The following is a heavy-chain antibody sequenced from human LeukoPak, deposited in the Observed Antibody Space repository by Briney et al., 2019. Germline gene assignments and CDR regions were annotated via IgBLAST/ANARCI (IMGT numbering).Heavy chain of an antibody. CDR2: ITLIGGST. CDR1: GFTFRDYA. J-gene: IGHJ4*02. Sequence: GASLRLSGAASGFTFRDYATSWVPQAPGKGLEWVSAITLIGGSTWYARSVKGDFTISRDNSKNTLYLQMNSLGAEDTAVYYCTKWGDYDGLTGYYDSDCWGQGTLVTVSS. V-gene: IGHV3-23*01. D-gene: IGHD3-9*01. CDR3: TKWGDYDGLTGYYDSDC.